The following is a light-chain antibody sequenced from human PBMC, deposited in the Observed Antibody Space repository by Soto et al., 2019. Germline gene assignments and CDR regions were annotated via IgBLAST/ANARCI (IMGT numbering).Light chain of an antibody. V-gene: IGKV3-15*01. J-gene: IGKJ4*01. CDR2: HAS. CDR3: QQYNKWPLT. CDR1: QSVYST. Sequence: EIVMTQSPATLSVSPGERATLSCRASQSVYSTLAWYQQKPGQAPILLIYHASTRATGIPAKFSGSGSGTEFTLTISSLQSEDFAVYYCQQYNKWPLTFGGGTKLEIK.